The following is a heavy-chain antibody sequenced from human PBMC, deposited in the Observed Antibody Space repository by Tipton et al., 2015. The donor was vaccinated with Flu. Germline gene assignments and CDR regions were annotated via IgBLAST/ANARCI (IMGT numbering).Heavy chain of an antibody. Sequence: SLRLSCAASGFTFSTYGMHWVRQAPGKGLEWVGGISFDGRNKYYADSVKGRFTISRDNSKNTLYLQMDSLRAEDTALYFCARDPHIAVAAPYWGQGTLVTVSS. D-gene: IGHD6-13*01. J-gene: IGHJ4*02. CDR1: GFTFSTYG. V-gene: IGHV3-30*03. CDR3: ARDPHIAVAAPY. CDR2: ISFDGRNK.